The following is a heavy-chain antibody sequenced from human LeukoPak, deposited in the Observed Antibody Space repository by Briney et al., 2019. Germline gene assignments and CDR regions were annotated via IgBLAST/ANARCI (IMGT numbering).Heavy chain of an antibody. V-gene: IGHV1-8*01. CDR3: ARGGSDGCLEWLHYYYYYMDV. J-gene: IGHJ6*03. CDR1: GYTFTSYD. D-gene: IGHD3-3*01. Sequence: ASVKVSCKASGYTFTSYDINWVRQATGQGLEWMGWMNPNSGNTGYAQKFQGRVTMTRNTSISTAYMELSSLRSEDTAVYYCARGGSDGCLEWLHYYYYYMDVWGKGTTVTVSS. CDR2: MNPNSGNT.